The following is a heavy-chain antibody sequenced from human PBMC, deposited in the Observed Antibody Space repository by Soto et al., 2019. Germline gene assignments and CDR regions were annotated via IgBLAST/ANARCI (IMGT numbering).Heavy chain of an antibody. Sequence: SVKVSCKASGGTFSSYAISWVRQAPGQGLEWMGGIILIFGTANYAQKFQGRFTFTVDESTSTAYMELSSLRSEDTAVYYCARQRWLQAKYYFDYWGQGTLVTVSS. J-gene: IGHJ4*02. D-gene: IGHD5-12*01. CDR3: ARQRWLQAKYYFDY. CDR1: GGTFSSYA. CDR2: IILIFGTA. V-gene: IGHV1-69*13.